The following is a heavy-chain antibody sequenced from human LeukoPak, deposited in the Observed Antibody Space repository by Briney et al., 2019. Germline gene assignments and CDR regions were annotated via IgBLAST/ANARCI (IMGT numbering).Heavy chain of an antibody. J-gene: IGHJ4*02. CDR2: IKYDGSNT. Sequence: PGGSLRRSCAASGFTFSTYALHWVRQAPGKGLEWVAAIKYDGSNTHYADSVKGRFTISRDNSKDTLYLQMNSLRADDTAVYYCARDGITPPGIFNFDYWGQGTLVTVSS. V-gene: IGHV3-30-3*01. CDR3: ARDGITPPGIFNFDY. CDR1: GFTFSTYA. D-gene: IGHD2-21*01.